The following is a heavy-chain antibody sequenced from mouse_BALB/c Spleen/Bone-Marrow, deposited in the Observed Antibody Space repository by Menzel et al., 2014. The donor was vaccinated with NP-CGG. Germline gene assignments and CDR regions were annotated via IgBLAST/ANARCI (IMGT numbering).Heavy chain of an antibody. CDR3: ARSPQRTNMIGY. V-gene: IGHV2-9*02. J-gene: IGHJ2*01. Sequence: VKLMESGPGLVAPSQSLSITCTVSGFSLTSYGVHWVRQPPGKGLEWLGVIWAGGSTNYNSALMSRLSISKDNSKSQVFLKMNRLQTDDTAMFYCARSPQRTNMIGYWGQGTTRTVSS. CDR2: IWAGGST. D-gene: IGHD1-3*01. CDR1: GFSLTSYG.